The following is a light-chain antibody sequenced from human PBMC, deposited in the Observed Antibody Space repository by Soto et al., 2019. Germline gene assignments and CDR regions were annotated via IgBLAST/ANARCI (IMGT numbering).Light chain of an antibody. Sequence: DIQMTQSPSSLSASVGDRVTISCRASQTISTYLNGYQQKPGKAPKLLIYAASSLQSGVPSRFSGSGSGTDFTLTISSLQPEDFATYFCQQSHSIPYIFGQGTKLQLK. CDR3: QQSHSIPYI. CDR2: AAS. J-gene: IGKJ2*01. V-gene: IGKV1-39*01. CDR1: QTISTY.